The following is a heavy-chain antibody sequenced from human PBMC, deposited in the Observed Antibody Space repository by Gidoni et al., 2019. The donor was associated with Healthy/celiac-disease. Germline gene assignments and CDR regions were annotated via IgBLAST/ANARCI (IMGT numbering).Heavy chain of an antibody. CDR1: GGSISRYY. V-gene: IGHV4-59*01. CDR2: IYYSGST. Sequence: QVQLQESGPGLVKPSETLSLTCPASGGSISRYYWSWIRQPPVKGLEWIGYIYYSGSTNYNPSLKSRVTISVDTSKNQFSLKLSSVTAADTAVYYCARGIAPFDYWGQGTLVTVSS. CDR3: ARGIAPFDY. D-gene: IGHD6-13*01. J-gene: IGHJ4*02.